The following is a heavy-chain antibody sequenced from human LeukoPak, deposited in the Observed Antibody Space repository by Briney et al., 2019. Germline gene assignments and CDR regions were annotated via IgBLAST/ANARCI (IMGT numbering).Heavy chain of an antibody. J-gene: IGHJ4*02. Sequence: PSETLSLTCTVSGGSISSYYWSWIRQPPGKGLEWIGYIFYSGSTNHNPSLNSRVTISEDTSKNQFSLKLSSVTAADTAVYYCARLDSSGYHSDCWGQGTLVTVSS. V-gene: IGHV4-59*08. CDR3: ARLDSSGYHSDC. CDR1: GGSISSYY. CDR2: IFYSGST. D-gene: IGHD3-22*01.